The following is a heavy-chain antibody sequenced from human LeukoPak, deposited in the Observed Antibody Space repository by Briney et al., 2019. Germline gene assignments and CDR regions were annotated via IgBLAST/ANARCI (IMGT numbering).Heavy chain of an antibody. CDR1: GFTFSSYS. Sequence: PGGSLRLSCAASGFTFSSYSMNWVRQAPGKGLEWVSSISSSSSYIYYADSVKGRFTIPRDNAKNSLYLQMNSLRAEDTAVYYCARDGIQLWSLYFDYWGQGTLVTVSS. CDR2: ISSSSSYI. D-gene: IGHD5-18*01. CDR3: ARDGIQLWSLYFDY. V-gene: IGHV3-21*01. J-gene: IGHJ4*02.